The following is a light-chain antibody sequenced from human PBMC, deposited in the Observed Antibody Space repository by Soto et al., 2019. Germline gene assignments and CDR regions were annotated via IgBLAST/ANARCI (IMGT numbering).Light chain of an antibody. CDR1: QSVSSR. J-gene: IGKJ5*01. Sequence: EIVLTQSPGTLSLSPGERATLSCRASQSVSSRLAWYQQKPGQAPRLLISGASSRASGVPVRFSGSGSGTDFTLTISRLEPEDFALYYCQQYGGSPITFGLGTRLEI. CDR2: GAS. CDR3: QQYGGSPIT. V-gene: IGKV3-20*01.